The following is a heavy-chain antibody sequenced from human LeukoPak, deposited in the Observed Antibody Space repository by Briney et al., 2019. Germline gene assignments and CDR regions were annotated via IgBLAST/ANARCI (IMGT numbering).Heavy chain of an antibody. CDR3: ASRRYCTSTTCPYYFDY. J-gene: IGHJ4*02. CDR2: ITTTGNT. V-gene: IGHV3-23*01. D-gene: IGHD2-2*01. Sequence: PGGSPRLSCAASGFTFSSYAMSWVRQAPGRGLEWVSGITTTGNTYYADSVKGRFTISRDNSKNTLYLQMNSLRAEDTAVYYCASRRYCTSTTCPYYFDYWGQGTLVTVSS. CDR1: GFTFSSYA.